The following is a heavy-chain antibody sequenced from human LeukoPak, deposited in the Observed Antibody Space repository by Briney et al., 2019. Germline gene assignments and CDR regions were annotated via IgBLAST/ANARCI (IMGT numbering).Heavy chain of an antibody. CDR1: GYTFTSYD. CDR2: FDPEDGET. CDR3: ATVPYYYDSSGYSDY. J-gene: IGHJ4*02. V-gene: IGHV1-24*01. D-gene: IGHD3-22*01. Sequence: ASVKVSCKASGYTFTSYDINWVRQATGQGLEWMGGFDPEDGETIYAQKFQGRVTMTEDTSTDTAYMELSSLRSEDTAVYYCATVPYYYDSSGYSDYWGQGTLVTVSS.